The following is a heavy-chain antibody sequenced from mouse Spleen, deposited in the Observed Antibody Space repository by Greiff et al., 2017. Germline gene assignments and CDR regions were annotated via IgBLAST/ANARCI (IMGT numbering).Heavy chain of an antibody. CDR1: GFTFSSYA. J-gene: IGHJ4*01. Sequence: EVQLVESGGGLVKLGGSLKLSCAASGFTFSSYAMSWVRQTPEKRLEWVATISSGGGNTYYPDSVKGRFTISRDNAKNTLYLQMSSLKSEDTAMYYCAREGGYYAMDYWGQGTSVTVSS. CDR3: AREGGYYAMDY. CDR2: ISSGGGNT. V-gene: IGHV5-9-3*01.